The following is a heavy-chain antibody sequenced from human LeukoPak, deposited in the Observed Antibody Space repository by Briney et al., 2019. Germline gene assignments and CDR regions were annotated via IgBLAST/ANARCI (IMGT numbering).Heavy chain of an antibody. CDR1: GFTFSSYA. D-gene: IGHD2-2*01. CDR3: ARSGAMPKYFQH. V-gene: IGHV1-18*01. J-gene: IGHJ1*01. Sequence: GGSLRLSCAASGFTFSSYAISWVRQAPGQGLEWMGWINAGNGNTKYSQKFQGRVTMTRDTSTSTVYMELSSLRSEDTAVYYCARSGAMPKYFQHWGQGTLVTVSS. CDR2: INAGNGNT.